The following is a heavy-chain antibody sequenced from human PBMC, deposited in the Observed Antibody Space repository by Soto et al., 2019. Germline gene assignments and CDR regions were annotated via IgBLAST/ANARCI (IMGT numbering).Heavy chain of an antibody. D-gene: IGHD3-10*01. CDR1: GYTLTELS. Sequence: ASVKVSCKVSGYTLTELSMHWVRQAPGKGLEWMGGFDPEDGETIYAQKFQGRVTMTEDTSTDTAYMELSSLRSEDTAVYYCVLHLSRFGEFLGVLAISGQGSTVPVSS. J-gene: IGHJ3*02. CDR2: FDPEDGET. CDR3: VLHLSRFGEFLGVLAI. V-gene: IGHV1-24*01.